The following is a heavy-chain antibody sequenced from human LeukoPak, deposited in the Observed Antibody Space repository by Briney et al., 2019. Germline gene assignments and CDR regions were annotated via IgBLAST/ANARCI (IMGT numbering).Heavy chain of an antibody. D-gene: IGHD6-19*01. Sequence: SETLPLTCTVSGGSISSYYWSWIRQPAGKGLEWIGRIYTSGSTNYNPSLKSRVTMSVDTSKNQFSLKLSSVTAADTAVYYCARGVPAAMGGYSSGWYVGNWFDPWGQGTLVTVSS. CDR3: ARGVPAAMGGYSSGWYVGNWFDP. V-gene: IGHV4-4*07. CDR1: GGSISSYY. CDR2: IYTSGST. J-gene: IGHJ5*02.